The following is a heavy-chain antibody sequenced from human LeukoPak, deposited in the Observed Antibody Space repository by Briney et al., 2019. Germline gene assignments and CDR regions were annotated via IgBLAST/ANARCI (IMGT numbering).Heavy chain of an antibody. CDR2: IYTSGST. CDR3: ARDRRRRTDNQFDY. V-gene: IGHV4-4*07. J-gene: IGHJ4*02. D-gene: IGHD1-1*01. Sequence: PSETLSLTCTVSGGSISSYYWSWIRQPAGKGLEWIGRIYTSGSTNYNPSLKSRVTISVDTSKNQFSLKLSSVTAADTAVYYCARDRRRRTDNQFDYWGQGTLVTVSS. CDR1: GGSISSYY.